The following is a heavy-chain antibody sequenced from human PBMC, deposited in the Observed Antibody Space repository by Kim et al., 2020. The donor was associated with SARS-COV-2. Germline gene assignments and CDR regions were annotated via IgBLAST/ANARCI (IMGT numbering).Heavy chain of an antibody. CDR3: ARGKEWLQYH. V-gene: IGHV1-69*04. D-gene: IGHD5-12*01. CDR2: IA. J-gene: IGHJ4*02. Sequence: IANDARKVQGRVAITADKSTSTAYMELSSLRSEDTAVYYCARGKEWLQYHWGQGTLVTVSS.